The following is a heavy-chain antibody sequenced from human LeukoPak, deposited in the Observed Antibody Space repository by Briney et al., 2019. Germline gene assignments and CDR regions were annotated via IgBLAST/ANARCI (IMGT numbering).Heavy chain of an antibody. V-gene: IGHV1-8*03. J-gene: IGHJ4*01. Sequence: ASVKVSCKASGYTFINYDINWVRQASGQGLEWMGWMKPNSGNAGYAQKFQGRVTITRSTSISTAYMELSNLRSEDTAVYYCARVDSGGYPLGYWGHGTLVTVSS. CDR2: MKPNSGNA. D-gene: IGHD3-22*01. CDR3: ARVDSGGYPLGY. CDR1: GYTFINYD.